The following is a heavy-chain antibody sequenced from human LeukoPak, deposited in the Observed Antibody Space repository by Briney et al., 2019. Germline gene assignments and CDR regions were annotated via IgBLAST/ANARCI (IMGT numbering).Heavy chain of an antibody. D-gene: IGHD2-2*01. CDR1: GGSISSYY. Sequence: SETLSFTCTVSGGSISSYYWSWIRQPPGKGLEWIGYIYYSGSTNYNPSLKSRVTISVDTSKNQFSLKLSSVTAADTAVYYCARGSGIVVVPAAMLGGDAFDIWGQGTMVTVSS. V-gene: IGHV4-59*01. CDR3: ARGSGIVVVPAAMLGGDAFDI. CDR2: IYYSGST. J-gene: IGHJ3*02.